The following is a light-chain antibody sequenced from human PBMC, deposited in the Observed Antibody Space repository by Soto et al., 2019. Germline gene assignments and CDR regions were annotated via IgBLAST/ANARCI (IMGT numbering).Light chain of an antibody. CDR2: GAS. Sequence: IVLTQSPGTLSLSPGEGATLSCRASQSVNNNYLAWYQQKPGQGPRLLIYGASSRPTGIPERFSGSGSGTDFTLTISSLELEDFSVYSCQQNGSSPPTFGGGTNVEIK. CDR1: QSVNNNY. J-gene: IGKJ4*01. CDR3: QQNGSSPPT. V-gene: IGKV3-20*01.